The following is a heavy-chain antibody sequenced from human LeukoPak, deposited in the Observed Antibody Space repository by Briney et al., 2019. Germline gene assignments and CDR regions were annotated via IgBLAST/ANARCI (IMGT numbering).Heavy chain of an antibody. CDR3: VSMGSDGFDI. D-gene: IGHD3-16*01. CDR1: GYTFTNYA. CDR2: MNTNNGNP. J-gene: IGHJ3*02. Sequence: ASVKVSCKASGYTFTNYAMNWVRQAPGQGLEWMGWMNTNNGNPTYAQAFTGRFVFSVDTSVSTAYLQISSLKTEDTAVYYCVSMGSDGFDIWGQGTMIIVSS. V-gene: IGHV7-4-1*02.